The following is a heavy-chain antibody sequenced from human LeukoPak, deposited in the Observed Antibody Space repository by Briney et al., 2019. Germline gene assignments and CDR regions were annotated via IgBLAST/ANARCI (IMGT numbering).Heavy chain of an antibody. Sequence: SETLSLTCIVSGGSISSYYWSWIRQPPGKGLEWIGYIYYSGSTNYNPSLKSRVTISVDTSKNQFSLKLSSVTAADTAVYYCARGVAAVTDNWFDPWGQGTLVTVSS. CDR1: GGSISSYY. CDR3: ARGVAAVTDNWFDP. J-gene: IGHJ5*02. V-gene: IGHV4-59*01. D-gene: IGHD6-13*01. CDR2: IYYSGST.